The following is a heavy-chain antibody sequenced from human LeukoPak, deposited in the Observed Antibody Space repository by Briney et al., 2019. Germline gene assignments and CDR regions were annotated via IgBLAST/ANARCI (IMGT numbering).Heavy chain of an antibody. CDR3: ARVGDGYNNNYYYYYMDV. D-gene: IGHD5-24*01. J-gene: IGHJ6*03. CDR1: GGTFSSYA. V-gene: IGHV1-69*05. CDR2: IIPIFGTA. Sequence: VASVKVFCKASGGTFSSYAISWVRQAPGQGLEWMGGIIPIFGTANYAQKLQGRVTMTTDTSTSTASMELRSLRSDDTAVYYCARVGDGYNNNYYYYYMDVWGKGTTVTVSS.